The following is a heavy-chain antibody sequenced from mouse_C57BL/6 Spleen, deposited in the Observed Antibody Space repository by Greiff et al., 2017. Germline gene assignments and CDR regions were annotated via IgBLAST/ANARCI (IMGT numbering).Heavy chain of an antibody. CDR3: TRDSSGYYFDY. D-gene: IGHD3-2*02. CDR1: GFTFSSYA. Sequence: EVMLVESGEGLVKPGGSLKLSCAASGFTFSSYAMSWVRQTPEKRLEWVAYISSGGDYIYYADTVKGRFTISRDNARNTLYLQMSSLKSEDTAMYYCTRDSSGYYFDYWGQGTTRTVSS. J-gene: IGHJ2*01. V-gene: IGHV5-9-1*02. CDR2: ISSGGDYI.